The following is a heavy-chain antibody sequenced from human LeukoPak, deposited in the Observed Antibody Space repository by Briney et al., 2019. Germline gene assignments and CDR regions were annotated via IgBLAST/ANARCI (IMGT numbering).Heavy chain of an antibody. CDR1: GFTFDDYG. CDR2: INWNGGST. Sequence: TGGSLRLSCAASGFTFDDYGMSWVRQAPGKGLEWVSGINWNGGSTGYADSVKGRFTISRDNAKNSLYLQMNSLRAEDTAVYYCAKAGKVRWFPHPFDYWGQGTLVTVSS. J-gene: IGHJ4*02. D-gene: IGHD3-10*01. V-gene: IGHV3-20*04. CDR3: AKAGKVRWFPHPFDY.